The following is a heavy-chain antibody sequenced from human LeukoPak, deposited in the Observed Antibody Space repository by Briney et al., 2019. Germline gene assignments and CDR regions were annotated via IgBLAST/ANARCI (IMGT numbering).Heavy chain of an antibody. J-gene: IGHJ4*02. V-gene: IGHV4-59*12. CDR1: GGSISSYY. Sequence: KPSETLSLTCTVSGGSISSYYWSWIRQPPGKGLEWIGYTYYSGSTNYNPSLKSRVTISVDKSKNQFPLKLSSVTAADTAVYYCARESIAVAGRPGPLDYWGQGTLVTVSS. CDR2: TYYSGST. CDR3: ARESIAVAGRPGPLDY. D-gene: IGHD6-19*01.